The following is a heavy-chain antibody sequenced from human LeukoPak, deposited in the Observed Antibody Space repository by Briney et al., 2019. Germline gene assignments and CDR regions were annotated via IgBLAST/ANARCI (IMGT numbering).Heavy chain of an antibody. D-gene: IGHD3-3*01. V-gene: IGHV1-18*01. CDR3: ARVFTIFGVVSTPDY. CDR2: ISAYNGNT. Sequence: ASVKVSCKASGYTFTSYGISWVRQAPGPGLEWMGWISAYNGNTNYAQKLQGRVTMTTDTSTSTAYMELRSLRSDDTAVYYCARVFTIFGVVSTPDYWGQGTLVTVSS. J-gene: IGHJ4*02. CDR1: GYTFTSYG.